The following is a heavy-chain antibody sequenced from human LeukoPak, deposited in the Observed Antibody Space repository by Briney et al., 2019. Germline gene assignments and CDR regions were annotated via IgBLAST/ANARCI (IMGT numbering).Heavy chain of an antibody. Sequence: GGSLRLSCAASGFTFSSYWMSWVRQAPGKGLEWVANIKQDGSEKYYVDSVKGRFTISGDNAKNSLYLQMNSLRAEDTAVYYCARDSSMVRGVIKPEDGYWGQGTLVTVSS. CDR3: ARDSSMVRGVIKPEDGY. CDR2: IKQDGSEK. D-gene: IGHD3-10*01. J-gene: IGHJ4*02. CDR1: GFTFSSYW. V-gene: IGHV3-7*01.